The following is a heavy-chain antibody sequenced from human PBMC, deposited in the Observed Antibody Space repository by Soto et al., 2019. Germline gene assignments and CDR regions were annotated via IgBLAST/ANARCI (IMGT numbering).Heavy chain of an antibody. J-gene: IGHJ3*02. CDR1: GGTFSSYA. V-gene: IGHV1-69*01. CDR2: ISPIFGTA. Sequence: QVQLVQSGAEVKKPRSSVNVSCKASGGTFSSYAISCVRQAPGQGLEWMGGISPIFGTANYAQKFQGRVTITADESTSTAYRELSSLRSEDTAVYYCARDYCSGGSCLAFDIWGQGTMVTVSS. CDR3: ARDYCSGGSCLAFDI. D-gene: IGHD2-15*01.